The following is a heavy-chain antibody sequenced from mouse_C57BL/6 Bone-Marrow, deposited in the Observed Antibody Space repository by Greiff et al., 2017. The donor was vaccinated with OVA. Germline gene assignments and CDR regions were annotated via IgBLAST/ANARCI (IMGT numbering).Heavy chain of an antibody. CDR3: TFIFYYSGSSYGGDWYFDV. D-gene: IGHD1-1*01. CDR1: GFNINDDY. CDR2: IDPENGDT. V-gene: IGHV14-4*01. Sequence: EVKLVESGAELVRPGASVKLSCTASGFNINDDYMHWVKQRPGQGLEWIGWIDPENGDTEYASKFQGKATITADTSSNTAYLQLSRLTSEDTAVYDWTFIFYYSGSSYGGDWYFDVWGTGTTVTVSS. J-gene: IGHJ1*03.